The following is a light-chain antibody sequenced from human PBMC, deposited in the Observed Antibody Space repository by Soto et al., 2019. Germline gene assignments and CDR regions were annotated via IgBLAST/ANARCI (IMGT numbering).Light chain of an antibody. Sequence: QSALTQPPSASGSPGQSVTISCTGTSSDIGGYNYVSWYQQHPGKAPKLMIYEVSKRPSGVPERFSGSKSGNTASLTVSGLQAEDEADYYCSSYAGRNNVVFGGGTKLTVL. CDR2: EVS. J-gene: IGLJ2*01. CDR1: SSDIGGYNY. V-gene: IGLV2-8*01. CDR3: SSYAGRNNVV.